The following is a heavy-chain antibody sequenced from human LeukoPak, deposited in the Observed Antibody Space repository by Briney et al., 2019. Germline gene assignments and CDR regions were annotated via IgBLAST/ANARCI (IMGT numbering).Heavy chain of an antibody. CDR2: ITRSGGST. CDR3: VKGPTYDY. V-gene: IGHV3-64D*06. J-gene: IGHJ4*02. Sequence: GGSLRLSCSASGFTFSNYGMSWVRQAPGKGLQYVSAITRSGGSTNYADSVKGRFTISRDNSKNTLYLQMSSLRAEDTAVYYCVKGPTYDYWGQGTLVTVSS. CDR1: GFTFSNYG.